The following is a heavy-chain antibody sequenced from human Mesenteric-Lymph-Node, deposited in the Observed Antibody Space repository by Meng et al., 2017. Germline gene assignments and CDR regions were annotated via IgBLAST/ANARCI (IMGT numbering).Heavy chain of an antibody. CDR2: ISGTGGNT. D-gene: IGHD6-19*01. J-gene: IGHJ5*02. CDR3: AKMEPGWYVKT. Sequence: EVRLLESGGGLVQPGGSLRLSYAVSGFIFSDYAMSWVRQAPGKGLEWVAPISGTGGNTYYADSVKGRFTVSRDNPKNTLYLQMNSLRVDDTAVYYCAKMEPGWYVKTWGQGTLVTVSS. V-gene: IGHV3-23*01. CDR1: GFIFSDYA.